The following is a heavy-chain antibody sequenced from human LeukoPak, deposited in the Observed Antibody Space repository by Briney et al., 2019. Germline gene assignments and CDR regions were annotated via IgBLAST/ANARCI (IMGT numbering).Heavy chain of an antibody. CDR1: GFTFSSYS. V-gene: IGHV3-21*01. D-gene: IGHD3/OR15-3a*01. J-gene: IGHJ5*02. CDR2: ISSSSSYI. CDR3: ARDWTDGNWFDP. Sequence: GGSLRLSCAASGFTFSSYSMNWVRQAPGKGLEWVSSISSSSSYIYYADSVKGRFTISRDNAKNSLYLQMNSLRAEDTAVYYCARDWTDGNWFDPWGQGTLVTVSS.